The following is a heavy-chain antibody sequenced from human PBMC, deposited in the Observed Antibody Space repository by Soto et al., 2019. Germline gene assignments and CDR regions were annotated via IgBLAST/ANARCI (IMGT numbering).Heavy chain of an antibody. CDR1: GCNFTSFW. Sequence: ESLTISFKSSGCNFTSFWIHWVRQMPGKGLEWLGKIDPSDSYTNYSPSFEGHVTISTDNSITTAYLQWSSLRASDTALYFCARVHKNWFDSWAQGTMVTVSS. V-gene: IGHV5-10-1*01. CDR3: ARVHKNWFDS. CDR2: IDPSDSYT. J-gene: IGHJ5*01.